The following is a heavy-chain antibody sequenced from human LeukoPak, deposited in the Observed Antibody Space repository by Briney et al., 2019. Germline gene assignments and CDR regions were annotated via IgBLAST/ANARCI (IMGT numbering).Heavy chain of an antibody. J-gene: IGHJ6*03. CDR3: TRGSIAYYYMDV. Sequence: VKPSETLSLTCTVSGYSISSGYYWSWIRQPPGKGLEWIGNIYYSGSTNYNPSLKSRVTISVDTSKNQFSLKLSSVTAADTAVYYCTRGSIAYYYMDVWGKGTTVTISS. V-gene: IGHV4-61*01. CDR2: IYYSGST. D-gene: IGHD3-22*01. CDR1: GYSISSGYY.